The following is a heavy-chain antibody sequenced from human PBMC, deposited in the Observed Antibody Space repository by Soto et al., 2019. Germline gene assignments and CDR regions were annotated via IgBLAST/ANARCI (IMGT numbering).Heavy chain of an antibody. D-gene: IGHD1-26*01. V-gene: IGHV3-74*01. CDR3: ARGDRGAFDL. Sequence: EVQLVESGGGLVRPGGSLRLSCAASGFTFSYYWMHWVRQAPGKVLVWVSRIHSDGSSTTYADFVKGRFIISRDNARNTVDLQMNSVIVEETAVYYCARGDRGAFDLWGQGTVVTVSS. CDR1: GFTFSYYW. CDR2: IHSDGSST. J-gene: IGHJ3*01.